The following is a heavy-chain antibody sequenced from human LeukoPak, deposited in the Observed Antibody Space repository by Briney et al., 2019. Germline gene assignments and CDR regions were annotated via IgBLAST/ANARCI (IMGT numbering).Heavy chain of an antibody. J-gene: IGHJ3*02. CDR2: IYYSGST. CDR3: ARLLDNDSSGYPDTFDM. D-gene: IGHD3-22*01. Sequence: SETLSLTCTVSGGSINSHFWSWIRQPPGKGLEWIGYIYYSGSTKYNPSLQSRVTISVDTSESNFFLKLTSVTAADTAVYYCARLLDNDSSGYPDTFDMWGQGTVVIVSS. CDR1: GGSINSHF. V-gene: IGHV4-59*11.